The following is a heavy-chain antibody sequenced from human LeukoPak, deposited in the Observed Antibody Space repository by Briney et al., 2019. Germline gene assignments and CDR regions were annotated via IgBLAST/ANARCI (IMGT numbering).Heavy chain of an antibody. V-gene: IGHV4-34*01. CDR3: ARVPRGAARLFDC. D-gene: IGHD6-6*01. CDR2: INHSGST. J-gene: IGHJ4*02. CDR1: GGSFSGYY. Sequence: SETLSLTCAVYGGSFSGYYWSWIRQPPGKGLEWIGEINHSGSTNYNPSLKSRVTISVDTSKNQFSLKLSSVTAADTAVYYCARVPRGAARLFDCWGQGTLVTVSS.